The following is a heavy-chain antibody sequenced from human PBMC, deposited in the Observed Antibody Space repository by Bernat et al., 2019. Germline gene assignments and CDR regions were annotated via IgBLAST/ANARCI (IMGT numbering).Heavy chain of an antibody. CDR1: GFTFSSYA. J-gene: IGHJ3*02. CDR3: AKDRMGCSSTSCYMTDAFDI. Sequence: EVQLLESGGGLVQPGGSLRLSCAASGFTFSSYAMSWVRQAPGKGLEWVSAISGSGGSTYCADSVKGRFTISRDNSKNTLYLQMNSLRAEDTAVYYCAKDRMGCSSTSCYMTDAFDIWGQGTMVTVSS. V-gene: IGHV3-23*01. CDR2: ISGSGGST. D-gene: IGHD2-2*02.